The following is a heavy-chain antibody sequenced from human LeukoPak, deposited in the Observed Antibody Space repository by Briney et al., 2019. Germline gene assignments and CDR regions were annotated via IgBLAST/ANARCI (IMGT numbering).Heavy chain of an antibody. V-gene: IGHV3-48*01. Sequence: GGSLRLSCAASGFTFSNYGMDWVRQAPGKGLEWVSYISSSSSSIYYADVVKGRFTISRDNAKNSLFLQMNSLRAEDTAVYYCARGGAARPDYWGQGTLVTVSS. CDR2: ISSSSSSI. J-gene: IGHJ4*02. CDR3: ARGGAARPDY. CDR1: GFTFSNYG. D-gene: IGHD6-6*01.